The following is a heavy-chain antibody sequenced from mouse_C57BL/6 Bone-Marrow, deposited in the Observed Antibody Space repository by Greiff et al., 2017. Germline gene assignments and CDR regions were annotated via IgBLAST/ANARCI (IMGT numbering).Heavy chain of an antibody. J-gene: IGHJ4*01. D-gene: IGHD2-2*01. CDR2: IWSGGST. V-gene: IGHV2-2*01. Sequence: VQLQESGPGLVQPSQSLSITCTVSGFSLTSYGVHWVRQSPGKGLEWLGVIWSGGSTDYNAAFISRLSISKDNSKSQVFFKMNSLQADDTAIYYCARRTTTMVTPYYAMDYWGQGTSVTVSS. CDR1: GFSLTSYG. CDR3: ARRTTTMVTPYYAMDY.